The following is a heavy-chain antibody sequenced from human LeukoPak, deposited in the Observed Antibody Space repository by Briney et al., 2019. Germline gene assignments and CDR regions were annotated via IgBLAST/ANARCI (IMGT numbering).Heavy chain of an antibody. J-gene: IGHJ4*02. Sequence: GGSLRLSCAASGFTFSSYSMNWVHQAPGKGLEWVSSISSSSYIYYADSVKGRFTISRDNAKNSLYLQMNSLRAEDTAVYYCARDQAAVAAPSDYWGQGTLVTVSS. CDR1: GFTFSSYS. V-gene: IGHV3-21*01. D-gene: IGHD6-19*01. CDR3: ARDQAAVAAPSDY. CDR2: ISSSSYI.